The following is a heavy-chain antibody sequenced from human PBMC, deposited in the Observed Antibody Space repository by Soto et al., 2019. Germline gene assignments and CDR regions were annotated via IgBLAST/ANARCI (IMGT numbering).Heavy chain of an antibody. CDR3: AKASGAGTTWGMDV. CDR2: ISYDGSNK. V-gene: IGHV3-30*18. Sequence: GGSLRLSCAASGFTFSSYGMHWVRQAPGKGLEWVAVISYDGSNKYYADSVKGRFTISRDNSKNTLYLQMNSLRAEDTAVYYCAKASGAGTTWGMDVWGKGTTVTVSS. J-gene: IGHJ6*03. CDR1: GFTFSSYG. D-gene: IGHD1-7*01.